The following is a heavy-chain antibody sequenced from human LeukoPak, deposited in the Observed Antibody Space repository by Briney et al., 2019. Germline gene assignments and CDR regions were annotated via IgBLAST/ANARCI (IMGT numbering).Heavy chain of an antibody. J-gene: IGHJ6*02. D-gene: IGHD6-19*01. CDR3: AKTYSSGWFYYYYGMDV. CDR2: ISYVGSNK. V-gene: IGHV3-30*18. Sequence: GGSLRLSCAASGFTFSSYGMHWVRQAPGKGLEWVAVISYVGSNKYYADSVKGRFTISRDNSKNTLYLQMNSLRAEDTAVYYCAKTYSSGWFYYYYGMDVWGQGTTVTVSS. CDR1: GFTFSSYG.